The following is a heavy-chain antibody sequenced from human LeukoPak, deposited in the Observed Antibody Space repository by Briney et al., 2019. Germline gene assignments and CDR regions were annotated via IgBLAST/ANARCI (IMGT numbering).Heavy chain of an antibody. Sequence: GGSLRLSCAASGFTFSSYAMSWVRQAPGKGLKWVSAISGSGGSTYYADSVKGRFTISRDNSKNTLYLQMNSLRAEDTAVYYCAKDSSGFQYYFDYWGQGTLVTVSS. CDR3: AKDSSGFQYYFDY. CDR1: GFTFSSYA. CDR2: ISGSGGST. J-gene: IGHJ4*02. V-gene: IGHV3-23*01. D-gene: IGHD3-22*01.